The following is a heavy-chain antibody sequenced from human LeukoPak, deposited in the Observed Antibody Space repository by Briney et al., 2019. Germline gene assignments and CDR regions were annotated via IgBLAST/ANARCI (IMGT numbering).Heavy chain of an antibody. D-gene: IGHD5-18*01. CDR3: ARIVDTAMVHDY. CDR1: GGSISSGSYY. CDR2: IYTSGST. V-gene: IGHV4-61*02. Sequence: PSETLSLTCTVSGGSISSGSYYWRWIRQPAGKGLEWIGRIYTSGSTNYNPSLKSRVTISVDTSKNQFSLKLSSVTAADTAVYYCARIVDTAMVHDYWGQGTLVTVSS. J-gene: IGHJ4*02.